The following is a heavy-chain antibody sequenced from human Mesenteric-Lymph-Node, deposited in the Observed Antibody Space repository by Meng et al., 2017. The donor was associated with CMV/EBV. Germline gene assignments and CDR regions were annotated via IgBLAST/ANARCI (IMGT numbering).Heavy chain of an antibody. CDR1: GYTVNTYY. J-gene: IGHJ5*02. V-gene: IGHV1-46*02. Sequence: ASVKVSCKASGYTVNTYYIHWVRQAPGQGLEWMGTINPIGGSTTYAQKFQGRVTLARDTSISTAYVELTRLRSDDTAVYYCARGRSSVWYNYFDPWGQGTLVTVSS. D-gene: IGHD6-6*01. CDR3: ARGRSSVWYNYFDP. CDR2: INPIGGST.